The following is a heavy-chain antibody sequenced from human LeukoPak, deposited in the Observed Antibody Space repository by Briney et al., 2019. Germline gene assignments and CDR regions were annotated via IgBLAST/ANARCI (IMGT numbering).Heavy chain of an antibody. J-gene: IGHJ3*02. Sequence: PGGSLRLSCGASGITFNNVWMTWVRQAPGKGLEWVGRIKSKTDGGTTDYAAPVKGRFTISRDDSKNMLYLQMNSLKTEDTAVYYCATERHTSGWYDASDIWGQGTMVIVSS. CDR2: IKSKTDGGTT. V-gene: IGHV3-15*01. CDR3: ATERHTSGWYDASDI. D-gene: IGHD6-19*01. CDR1: GITFNNVW.